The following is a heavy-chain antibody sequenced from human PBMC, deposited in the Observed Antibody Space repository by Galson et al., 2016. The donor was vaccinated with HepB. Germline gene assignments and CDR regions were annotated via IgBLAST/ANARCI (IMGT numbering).Heavy chain of an antibody. Sequence: SLRLSCAASGFTFSTYAMSWVRQAPGKGLEWVSGISGSGDTKFADSVKGRFTISRDNSKTTLYLQMNSLRVEDTAVYYCAKDRKVSRAFGIPINTNNHYVMDVWGQGTTVTVSS. CDR2: ISGSGDT. CDR1: GFTFSTYA. CDR3: AKDRKVSRAFGIPINTNNHYVMDV. D-gene: IGHD3-3*01. V-gene: IGHV3-23*01. J-gene: IGHJ6*02.